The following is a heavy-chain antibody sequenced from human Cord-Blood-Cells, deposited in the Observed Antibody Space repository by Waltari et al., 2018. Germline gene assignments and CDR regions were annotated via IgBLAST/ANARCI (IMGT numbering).Heavy chain of an antibody. J-gene: IGHJ4*02. CDR1: GFTFSSYE. V-gene: IGHV3-48*03. CDR3: ARDIGEYSSSSGIFDY. D-gene: IGHD6-6*01. CDR2: IISSGSTI. Sequence: GLVQPGGSLRLSCAASGFTFSSYEMNWVRQAPGKGLEWVSYIISSGSTIYYADSVKGRFTISRDNAKNSLYLQMNSLRAEDTAVYYCARDIGEYSSSSGIFDYWGQGTLVTVSS.